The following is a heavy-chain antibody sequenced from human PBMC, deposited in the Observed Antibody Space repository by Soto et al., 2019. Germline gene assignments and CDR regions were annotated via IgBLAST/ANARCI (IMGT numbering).Heavy chain of an antibody. J-gene: IGHJ4*02. CDR1: GSTFSSDD. CDR2: ISDGGGST. CDR3: AKDGGWSLAVAGLFDY. D-gene: IGHD6-19*01. V-gene: IGHV3-23*01. Sequence: GGSLRLSCVVSGSTFSSDDMSWVRQAPGRGLEWVSGISDGGGSTYYADSVKGRFTISRDNAKNTLYLQMKSLRVEDTALYYCAKDGGWSLAVAGLFDYWGPGTQVTVSS.